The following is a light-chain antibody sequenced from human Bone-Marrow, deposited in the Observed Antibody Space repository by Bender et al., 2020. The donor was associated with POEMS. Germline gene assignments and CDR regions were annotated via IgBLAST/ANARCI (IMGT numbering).Light chain of an antibody. J-gene: IGLJ1*01. Sequence: QSALTQPASVSGSPGQSITISCTGASSDVGAYNLVSWYQQHPGKAPKLLIYEVRKRPSGVSNRFSGSKSDNTASLTISGLQAEDEADFYCCSYAPTNAFVFGIGTKVTVL. CDR3: CSYAPTNAFV. CDR2: EVR. CDR1: SSDVGAYNL. V-gene: IGLV2-23*02.